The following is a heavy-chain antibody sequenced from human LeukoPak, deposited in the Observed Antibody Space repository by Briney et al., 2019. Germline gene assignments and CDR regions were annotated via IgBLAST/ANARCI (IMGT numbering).Heavy chain of an antibody. CDR1: GFTFSSYG. Sequence: GGSLSLSCAASGFTFSSYGMHWVRQAPGKGLEWVAFIRYDGSNKYYADSVKGRFTISRDNSKNTLYLQMNSLRAEDTAVYYCAKAGYCTNGVCSPFDYWGQGTLVTVSS. CDR3: AKAGYCTNGVCSPFDY. CDR2: IRYDGSNK. V-gene: IGHV3-30*02. J-gene: IGHJ4*02. D-gene: IGHD2-8*01.